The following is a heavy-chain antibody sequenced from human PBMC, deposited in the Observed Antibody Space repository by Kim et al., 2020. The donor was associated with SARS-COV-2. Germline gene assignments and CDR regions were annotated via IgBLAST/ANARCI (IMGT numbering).Heavy chain of an antibody. Sequence: GGSLRLSCAASGFTFSNAWMSWVRQAPGKGLEWVGRIKSKTDGGTTDYAAPVKGRFTISRDDSKNTLYLQMNSLKTEDTAVYYCTTTLVNWGYYYYYYGMDVWGQGTTVTVSS. CDR1: GFTFSNAW. D-gene: IGHD7-27*01. V-gene: IGHV3-15*01. CDR2: IKSKTDGGTT. CDR3: TTTLVNWGYYYYYYGMDV. J-gene: IGHJ6*02.